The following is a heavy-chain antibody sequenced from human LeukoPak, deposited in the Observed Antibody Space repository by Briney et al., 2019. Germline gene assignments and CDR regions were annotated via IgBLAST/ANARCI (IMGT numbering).Heavy chain of an antibody. CDR2: IYYSGST. CDR3: ASSAGRLWFGELSR. D-gene: IGHD3-10*01. J-gene: IGHJ4*02. CDR1: GGSISSGGYY. V-gene: IGHV4-31*03. Sequence: SKTLSLTCTVSGGSISSGGYYWSWIRQHPGKGLEWIGYIYYSGSTYYNPSLKSRVTISVDTSKNQFSLKLSSVTAADTAVYYCASSAGRLWFGELSRWGQGTLVTVSS.